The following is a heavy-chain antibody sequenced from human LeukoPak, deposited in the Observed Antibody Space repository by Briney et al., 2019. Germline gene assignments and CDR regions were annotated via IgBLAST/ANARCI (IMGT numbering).Heavy chain of an antibody. V-gene: IGHV3-21*01. Sequence: GGSLRLSCAAYGFTFSSYSMNWVRQAPGKRLEWVSSISSSSGYIFDADSEKGRFTISRDNAKNSLYLQMNSLRAEDTAVYYCARGPNYYDSSGYYSEYWGQGTLVTVSS. CDR1: GFTFSSYS. J-gene: IGHJ4*02. CDR3: ARGPNYYDSSGYYSEY. CDR2: ISSSSGYI. D-gene: IGHD3-22*01.